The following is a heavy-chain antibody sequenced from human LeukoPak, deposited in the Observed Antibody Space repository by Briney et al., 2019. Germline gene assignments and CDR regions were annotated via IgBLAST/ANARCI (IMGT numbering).Heavy chain of an antibody. V-gene: IGHV3-23*01. D-gene: IGHD3-22*01. CDR2: ISSGGST. CDR1: GFTFDNYA. Sequence: GGSLRLSCLASGFTFDNYALSWVRQAPGKGREWVSDISSGGSTYYADTVRGRFTITKDSSKSTLYLQMDSLRVEDSAVYYCARERDRLYYDTSGYFDYWGQGILVTVSS. CDR3: ARERDRLYYDTSGYFDY. J-gene: IGHJ4*02.